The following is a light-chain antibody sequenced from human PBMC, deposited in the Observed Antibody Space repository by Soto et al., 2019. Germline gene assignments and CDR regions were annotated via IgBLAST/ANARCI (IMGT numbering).Light chain of an antibody. CDR1: QSVSNY. CDR3: QQRGDRPRT. J-gene: IGKJ2*01. CDR2: DAS. V-gene: IGKV3-11*01. Sequence: EIVLTQSPAALSLSPGERATLSCRASQSVSNYLAWYQQRPGRAPRLLIYDASHRATGIPARFSGSGSGTDFTLTISILEPEDFAVYYCQQRGDRPRTFGQGTKLEIK.